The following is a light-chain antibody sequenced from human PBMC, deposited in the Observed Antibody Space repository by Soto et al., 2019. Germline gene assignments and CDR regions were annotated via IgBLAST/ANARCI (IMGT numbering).Light chain of an antibody. CDR3: QQYGSSST. CDR1: QSVSSSY. V-gene: IGKV3-20*01. CDR2: GAS. Sequence: EIVFTQSPGTLFLSPGERATLSCRASQSVSSSYLAWYQQKPGQAPRLLIYGASSRATGIPDRFSGSGSGTDFTLTISRLEPEDFAVYYCQQYGSSSTFGQGTKVDIK. J-gene: IGKJ1*01.